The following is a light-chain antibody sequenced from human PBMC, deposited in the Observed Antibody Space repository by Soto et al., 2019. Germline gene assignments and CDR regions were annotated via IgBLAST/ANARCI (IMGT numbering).Light chain of an antibody. CDR1: QGISSY. CDR2: AAS. J-gene: IGKJ3*01. Sequence: AIRMTQSPSSFSASTGDRVTITCRASQGISSYLAWYQQKPGKAPKLLIYAASTLQSGVPSRFSGSGSGTDFTLTISCLQSEDFAPYYCQQYYSYPHTVGPGTKVDIK. CDR3: QQYYSYPHT. V-gene: IGKV1-8*01.